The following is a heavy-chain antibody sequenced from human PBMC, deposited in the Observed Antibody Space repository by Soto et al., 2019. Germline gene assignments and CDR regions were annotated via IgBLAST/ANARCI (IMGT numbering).Heavy chain of an antibody. V-gene: IGHV3-23*01. J-gene: IGHJ4*02. CDR3: AKDAYDFWSGYLPRWWFDY. Sequence: PVGSLRLSCAASGFTFSSYAMSWVRQAPGKGLEWVSAISGSGGSTYYADSVKGRFTISRDNSKNTLYLQMKSLRPEDTAVYYCAKDAYDFWSGYLPRWWFDYWGQGTLVTVSS. CDR1: GFTFSSYA. D-gene: IGHD3-3*01. CDR2: ISGSGGST.